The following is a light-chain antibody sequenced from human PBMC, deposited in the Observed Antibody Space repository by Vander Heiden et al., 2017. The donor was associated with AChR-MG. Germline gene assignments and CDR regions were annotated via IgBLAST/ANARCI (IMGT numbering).Light chain of an antibody. Sequence: DIQMTQSPSTLSASVGDRVTITCRASENINSWLAWYQQKPGKAPKLLIYDASSLESGVPSRFSGSGSGTEFTLTISSLQPDDFATYYCQQYNSYSRFGPGTKVDIK. CDR1: ENINSW. CDR3: QQYNSYSR. CDR2: DAS. V-gene: IGKV1-5*01. J-gene: IGKJ3*01.